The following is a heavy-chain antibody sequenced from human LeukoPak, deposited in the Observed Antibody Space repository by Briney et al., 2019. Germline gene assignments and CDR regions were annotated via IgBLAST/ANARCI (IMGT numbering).Heavy chain of an antibody. CDR2: INPNSGIT. V-gene: IGHV1-2*02. CDR1: GYTFTGYY. CDR3: ARGISVSGAGRFDY. J-gene: IGHJ4*02. D-gene: IGHD6-13*01. Sequence: ATVKVSCKTSGYTFTGYYIHWVRQAPGQGLEWMGWINPNSGITNYAQKFQGRFTMTRDTSISTAYMELSWLTSDDTAVYYCARGISVSGAGRFDYWGQGTLVTVSS.